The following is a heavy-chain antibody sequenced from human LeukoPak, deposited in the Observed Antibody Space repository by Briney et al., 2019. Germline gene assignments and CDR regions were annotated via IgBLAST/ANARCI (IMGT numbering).Heavy chain of an antibody. V-gene: IGHV3-53*01. CDR2: ICSGGST. D-gene: IGHD5-18*01. CDR3: ARDLYSYGYLGY. Sequence: GGSLRLSCAASGFTVSSNYMSWVRQAPGKGLEWVSVICSGGSTYYADSVKGRFTISRDNSKNTLYLQMNSLRAEDTAVYYCARDLYSYGYLGYWGQGTLVTVSS. J-gene: IGHJ4*02. CDR1: GFTVSSNY.